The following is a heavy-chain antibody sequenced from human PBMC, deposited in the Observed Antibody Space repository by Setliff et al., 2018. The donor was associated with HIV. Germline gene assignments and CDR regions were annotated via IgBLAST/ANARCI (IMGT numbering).Heavy chain of an antibody. V-gene: IGHV4-59*11. CDR3: ARPGSSSYYYAMDV. CDR2: IYYSGST. J-gene: IGHJ6*02. Sequence: SETLSLTCTVSGGSISSHYWSWIRQPPGKGLEWIGSIYYSGSTNYNPSLKSRVTISVETSQNLFSLRLRSVTAADTGVYYCARPGSSSYYYAMDVWGLGTTVT. D-gene: IGHD3-10*01. CDR1: GGSISSHY.